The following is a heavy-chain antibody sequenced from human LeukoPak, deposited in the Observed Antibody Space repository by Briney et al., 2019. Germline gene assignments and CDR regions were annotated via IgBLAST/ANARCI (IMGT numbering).Heavy chain of an antibody. D-gene: IGHD3-10*01. CDR1: GYSISRGYY. J-gene: IGHJ4*02. Sequence: PSETLSLTCGVSGYSISRGYYWAWIRQPPGKGLEWIGTICHTGSTYYTPSLGSRVTISVDTSKNEFSLNLNSVTAADTAVYYCARAGWIITSGIDYWGQGALVTVSS. CDR2: ICHTGST. CDR3: ARAGWIITSGIDY. V-gene: IGHV4-38-2*01.